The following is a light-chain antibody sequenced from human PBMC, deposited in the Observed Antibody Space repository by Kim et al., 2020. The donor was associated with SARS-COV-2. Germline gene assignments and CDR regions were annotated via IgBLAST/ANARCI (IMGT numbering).Light chain of an antibody. CDR3: QSYDTSLSGYV. V-gene: IGLV1-40*01. CDR1: SPNIGADYD. Sequence: QSVLTQPPSVSGAPGQRVTISCTGSSPNIGADYDVHWYQQLPGTAPKLLIYGNTNRPSGVPDRFSGSKSGTSASLAITGLQAEDEADYYCQSYDTSLSGYVFGAGTKVIVL. J-gene: IGLJ1*01. CDR2: GNT.